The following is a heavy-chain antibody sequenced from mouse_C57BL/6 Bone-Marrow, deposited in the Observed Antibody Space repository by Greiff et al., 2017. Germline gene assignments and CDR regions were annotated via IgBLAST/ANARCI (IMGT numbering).Heavy chain of an antibody. CDR2: ISDGGSYT. CDR3: ARDPLWDWFAY. V-gene: IGHV5-4*01. J-gene: IGHJ3*01. Sequence: EVKLMESGGGLVKPGGSLKLSCAASGFTFSSYAMSWVRQTPEKRLEWVATISDGGSYTYYPDNVKGRFTISRDNAKNNLYLQMSHLKSEDTAMYYCARDPLWDWFAYWGQGTLVTVSA. CDR1: GFTFSSYA. D-gene: IGHD1-1*02.